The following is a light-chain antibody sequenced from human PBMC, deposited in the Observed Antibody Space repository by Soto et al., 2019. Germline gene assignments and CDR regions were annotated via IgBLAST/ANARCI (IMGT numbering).Light chain of an antibody. J-gene: IGLJ1*01. CDR2: DVS. V-gene: IGLV2-14*01. CDR3: SSYTSSSTLVV. Sequence: QSALTQPASVSGSPGQSITISCTGTSSDVGGYNYVSWYQQHPGKAPKLMIYDVSNRPSGVSNRFSGSKSGNTASLTISGLQAEDEADYHCSSYTSSSTLVVFGTGTKLTAL. CDR1: SSDVGGYNY.